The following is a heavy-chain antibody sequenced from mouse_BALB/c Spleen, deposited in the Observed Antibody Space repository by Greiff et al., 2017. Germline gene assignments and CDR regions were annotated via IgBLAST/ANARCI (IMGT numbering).Heavy chain of an antibody. CDR2: IDPENGDT. D-gene: IGHD1-1*01. CDR1: GFNIKDYY. CDR3: NAGYGGFAY. J-gene: IGHJ3*01. V-gene: IGHV14-4*02. Sequence: DVQLQESGADLVRSGASVKLSCTASGFNIKDYYMHWVKQRPEQGLEWIGWIDPENGDTEYAPKFQGKATMTADTSSNTAYLQLSSLTSEDTAVYYCNAGYGGFAYWGQGTLVTVSA.